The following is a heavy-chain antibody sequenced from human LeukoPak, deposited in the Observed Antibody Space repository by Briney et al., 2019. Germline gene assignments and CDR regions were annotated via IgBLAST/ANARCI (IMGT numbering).Heavy chain of an antibody. V-gene: IGHV3-30*04. Sequence: GGSLRLSCAASGFTFSSYAMHWVRQAPGKGLEWVAVISYDGSNKYYADSVKGRFTISRDNAKNSLYLQMNSLRAEDTAVYYCAREFDSWGQGTLVTVSS. CDR1: GFTFSSYA. CDR2: ISYDGSNK. J-gene: IGHJ4*02. CDR3: AREFDS.